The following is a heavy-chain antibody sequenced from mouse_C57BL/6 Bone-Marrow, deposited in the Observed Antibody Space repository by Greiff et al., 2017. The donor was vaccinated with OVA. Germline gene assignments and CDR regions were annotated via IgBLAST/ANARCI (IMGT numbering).Heavy chain of an antibody. Sequence: VQLQQPGADLVKPGASVKVSCKASGYTFTSYWMHWVKQRPGQGLEWIGRIHPSDSDTNYNQKFKGKATLTVDKSSSTAYMQLSILTSEDSAVYYCAIGGNRQLRLRGYYFDYWGQGTTLTVSS. D-gene: IGHD3-2*02. CDR1: GYTFTSYW. V-gene: IGHV1-74*01. J-gene: IGHJ2*01. CDR3: AIGGNRQLRLRGYYFDY. CDR2: IHPSDSDT.